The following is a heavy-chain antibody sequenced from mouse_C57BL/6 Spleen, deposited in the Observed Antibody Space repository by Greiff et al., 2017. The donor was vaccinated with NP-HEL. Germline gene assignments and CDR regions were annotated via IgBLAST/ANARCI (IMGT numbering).Heavy chain of an antibody. J-gene: IGHJ4*01. CDR1: GYAFSSSW. CDR2: IYPGDGDT. D-gene: IGHD2-4*01. Sequence: QVQLQQSGPELVKPGASVKISCKASGYAFSSSWMNWVKQRPGKGLEWIGRIYPGDGDTNYNGKFKGKATLTADKSSSTAYMQLSSLTSEDSAVYFCEREGLGYAMDYWGQGTSVTVSS. CDR3: EREGLGYAMDY. V-gene: IGHV1-82*01.